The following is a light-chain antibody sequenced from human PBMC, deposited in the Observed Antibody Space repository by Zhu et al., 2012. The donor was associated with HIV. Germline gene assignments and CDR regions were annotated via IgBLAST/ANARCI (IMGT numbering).Light chain of an antibody. Sequence: IVLTQSPATLSLSPGERATVSCRASGSVRSFLAWYQQKPGQAPRLLIYDTSKRATGIPARFSGSGSGTDFTLTISSLEPEDFALYYCQQRSSWPLTFGEGPRWRSN. J-gene: IGKJ4*01. CDR1: GSVRSF. CDR3: QQRSSWPLT. CDR2: DTS. V-gene: IGKV3-11*01.